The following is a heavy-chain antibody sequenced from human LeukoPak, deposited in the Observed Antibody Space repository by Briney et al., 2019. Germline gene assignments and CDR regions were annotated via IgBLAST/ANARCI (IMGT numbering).Heavy chain of an antibody. D-gene: IGHD6-19*01. CDR1: GYTLTELS. CDR2: FDPEDGET. J-gene: IGHJ4*02. Sequence: ASVKVSCKVSGYTLTELSMHWVRQAPGKGLEWMGGFDPEDGETIYAQKFQGRVTMTEDTSTDTAYMELSSLRSEDTAVYYCGTGHSSGWYAPFWGQGTLVTVSS. V-gene: IGHV1-24*01. CDR3: GTGHSSGWYAPF.